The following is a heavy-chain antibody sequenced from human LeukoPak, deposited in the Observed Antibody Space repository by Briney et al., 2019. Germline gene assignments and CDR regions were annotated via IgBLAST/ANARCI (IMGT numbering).Heavy chain of an antibody. V-gene: IGHV1-18*01. CDR1: GYTFNRCG. CDR2: ISAYNGNT. D-gene: IGHD4-17*01. Sequence: GASVKVSCKASGYTFNRCGISWVRQAPGQGLEWMGWISAYNGNTNYAQKVQGRVTMTTNTSTSTAYMELRSLRSDDPAVYYCAREGAYGDFEYWGQGTLVTVSS. J-gene: IGHJ4*02. CDR3: AREGAYGDFEY.